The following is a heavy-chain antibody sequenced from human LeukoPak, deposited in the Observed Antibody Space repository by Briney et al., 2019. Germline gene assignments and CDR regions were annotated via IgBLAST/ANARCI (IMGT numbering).Heavy chain of an antibody. CDR2: IYYSGST. CDR3: ASYDSSAYYLEY. CDR1: GGSISSYY. D-gene: IGHD3-22*01. Sequence: SETLSLTCTVSGGSISSYYWSWIRQPPGKRLEWIGYIYYSGSTNYNPFLKSRVTISIDTSKNQFSLTLTSVTAADTAVYYCASYDSSAYYLEYWGQGTLVTVSS. V-gene: IGHV4-59*01. J-gene: IGHJ4*02.